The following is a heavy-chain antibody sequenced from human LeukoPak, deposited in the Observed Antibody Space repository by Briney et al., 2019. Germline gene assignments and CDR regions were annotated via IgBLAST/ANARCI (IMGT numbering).Heavy chain of an antibody. V-gene: IGHV5-51*01. CDR1: GYSFTSYW. J-gene: IGHJ6*02. CDR2: IYPGDSDT. D-gene: IGHD3-22*01. CDR3: ARHLSGTHAINYYDCSMDV. Sequence: GESLKISCKGSGYSFTSYWIGWVRQMPGKGLEWMGIIYPGDSDTRYSPSFQGQVTISADKSISTAYLQWSSLKASDTAMYYCARHLSGTHAINYYDCSMDVWGQGTTVTVSS.